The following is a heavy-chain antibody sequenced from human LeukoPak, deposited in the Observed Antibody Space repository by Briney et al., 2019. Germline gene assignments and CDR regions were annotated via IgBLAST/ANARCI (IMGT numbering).Heavy chain of an antibody. V-gene: IGHV1-18*01. CDR1: GYTFTSYG. Sequence: ASVKVSWNASGYTFTSYGIRWVRQAPGQGLEWMGWISPYNANTNYPQKLQGRFTMTIDTSTSTAYMELRGLRSDDTAVYYCARDYDYVPDSWGQGTLVTVSS. D-gene: IGHD3-16*01. CDR3: ARDYDYVPDS. J-gene: IGHJ4*02. CDR2: ISPYNANT.